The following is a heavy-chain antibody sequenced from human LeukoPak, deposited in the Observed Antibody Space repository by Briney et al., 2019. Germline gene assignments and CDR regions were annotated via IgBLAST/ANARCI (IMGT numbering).Heavy chain of an antibody. Sequence: ASVKVSCKASGYTFTSYDIKWVRQATGQGLEWMGWMNPNSGNTGYAQKFQGRVTMTRNTSISTAYMELSSLRSEDTAVYYCARGRITFGGVIVIQYFDYWGQGTLVTVSS. CDR3: ARGRITFGGVIVIQYFDY. V-gene: IGHV1-8*01. D-gene: IGHD3-16*02. CDR1: GYTFTSYD. J-gene: IGHJ4*02. CDR2: MNPNSGNT.